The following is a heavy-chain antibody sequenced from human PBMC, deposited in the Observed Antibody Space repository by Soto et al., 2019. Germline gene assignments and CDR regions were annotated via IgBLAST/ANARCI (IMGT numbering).Heavy chain of an antibody. J-gene: IGHJ2*01. Sequence: QVQLVESGGGVVQPGRSLRLSCAASGFTFSSYGMHWVRQAPGKGLEWVAVISYDGSNKYYADSVKGRFNISRDNSKNTLYLQMNSLRAEDRAVYDCMKDGIHPLWGLSGYFDPWGRGTLVTVSS. CDR2: ISYDGSNK. CDR1: GFTFSSYG. D-gene: IGHD3-16*01. V-gene: IGHV3-30*18. CDR3: MKDGIHPLWGLSGYFDP.